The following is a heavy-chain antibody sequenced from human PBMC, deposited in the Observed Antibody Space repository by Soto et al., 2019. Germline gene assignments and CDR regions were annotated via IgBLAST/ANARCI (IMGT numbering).Heavy chain of an antibody. CDR2: IIPIFGTA. D-gene: IGHD3-10*01. CDR3: ARGPGYYGSGSYSDYYYYYGMDV. V-gene: IGHV1-69*01. CDR1: GGTFSSYA. Sequence: QVQLVQSGAEVKKPGSSVKVSCKASGGTFSSYAISWVRQAPGQGLEWMGGIIPIFGTANYAQKFQGRVMITADESTSTAYMELSSLRSEDTAVYYCARGPGYYGSGSYSDYYYYYGMDVWGQGTTVTVFS. J-gene: IGHJ6*02.